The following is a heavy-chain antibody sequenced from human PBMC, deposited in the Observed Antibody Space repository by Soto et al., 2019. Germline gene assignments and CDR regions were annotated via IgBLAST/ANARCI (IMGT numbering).Heavy chain of an antibody. J-gene: IGHJ4*02. V-gene: IGHV4-31*03. Sequence: SETLSLTCTVSGCSISSGGYYWSWIRQHPGKGLEWIGYIYYSGSTYYNPSLKSRVTISVDTSKNQFSLKLSSVTAADTAVNYCASYWDYYDSSGYYTGGHMWFDYWGQGTLVTVSS. CDR2: IYYSGST. CDR3: ASYWDYYDSSGYYTGGHMWFDY. CDR1: GCSISSGGYY. D-gene: IGHD3-22*01.